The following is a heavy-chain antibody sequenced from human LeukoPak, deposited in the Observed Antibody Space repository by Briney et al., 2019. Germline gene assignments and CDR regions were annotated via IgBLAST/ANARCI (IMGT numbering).Heavy chain of an antibody. CDR3: VKDKYPVVVAATLDY. D-gene: IGHD2-15*01. CDR1: GFTFSNYA. Sequence: GGSLRLSCSASGFTFSNYAMHWVRQAPGKGLEYVSDISSNGGITYYADSVKGRFTVSRDNSKNMLYLQMNSLRAKDTAVYYCVKDKYPVVVAATLDYWGQGILVTVSS. V-gene: IGHV3-64D*09. CDR2: ISSNGGIT. J-gene: IGHJ4*02.